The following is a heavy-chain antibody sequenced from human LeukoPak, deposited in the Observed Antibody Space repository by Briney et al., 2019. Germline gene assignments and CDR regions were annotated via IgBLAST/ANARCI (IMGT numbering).Heavy chain of an antibody. D-gene: IGHD3/OR15-3a*01. Sequence: RSSETLSLTCTVSGYSISNGYHWGWIRQPPGKGLEWIGSIHRSGSTYYNPSLKSRVTISVDTSKNQFSLKLSSVTAADTAVYHCARVDWTPDYWGQGNLVTVSS. CDR1: GYSISNGYH. J-gene: IGHJ4*02. V-gene: IGHV4-38-2*02. CDR3: ARVDWTPDY. CDR2: IHRSGST.